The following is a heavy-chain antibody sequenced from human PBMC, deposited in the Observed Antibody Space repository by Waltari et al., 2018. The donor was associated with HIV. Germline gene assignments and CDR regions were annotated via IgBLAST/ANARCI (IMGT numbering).Heavy chain of an antibody. D-gene: IGHD3-10*01. CDR1: GFSLTTRGVG. Sequence: QITLKESGPTLVKPTQTLTLTCTFSGFSLTTRGVGVGWLRQPPGQALEWLALRYWNDNELFTSSLRNRLTITKDTSSKQVVLTMTNMDPADTGTYYCAHRAYYYGSGPSYFDSWGQGILVTVSS. J-gene: IGHJ4*02. CDR3: AHRAYYYGSGPSYFDS. CDR2: RYWNDNE. V-gene: IGHV2-5*01.